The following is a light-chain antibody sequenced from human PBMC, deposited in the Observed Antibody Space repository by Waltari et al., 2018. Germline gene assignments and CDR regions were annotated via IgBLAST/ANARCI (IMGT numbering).Light chain of an antibody. V-gene: IGKV4-1*01. Sequence: DIVMTQSPDSLAVSLGERATITCKSSQTVLKQSNNRNYLAWFQHKSGQPPKLLIPWASTRESVVHNRFTGSGSGTDFTLVMSSLQAEDVAVYYCQQYYSNPPLFGQGTRVEI. CDR2: WAS. J-gene: IGKJ1*01. CDR1: QTVLKQSNNRNY. CDR3: QQYYSNPPL.